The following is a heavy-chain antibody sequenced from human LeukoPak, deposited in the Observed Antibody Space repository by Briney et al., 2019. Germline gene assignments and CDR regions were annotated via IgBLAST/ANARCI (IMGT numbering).Heavy chain of an antibody. Sequence: GASVKVSCKASGYTFTSYGISWVRQAPGQGLEWVGWISGDKGPTYYAPKLQDRVTLTTDSSTSTAYMELRSLRPDDTAVYYCARGGYSDYWGQGTLVTVSS. CDR1: GYTFTSYG. CDR3: ARGGYSDY. J-gene: IGHJ4*02. D-gene: IGHD2-15*01. V-gene: IGHV1-18*01. CDR2: ISGDKGPT.